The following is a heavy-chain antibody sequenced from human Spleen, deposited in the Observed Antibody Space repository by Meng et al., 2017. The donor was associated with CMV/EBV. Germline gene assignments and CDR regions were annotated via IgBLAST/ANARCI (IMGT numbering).Heavy chain of an antibody. J-gene: IGHJ4*02. CDR2: IRRSADDFGITT. CDR1: FSDYF. V-gene: IGHV3-11*04. CDR3: ARVALFGVVPGHVDY. Sequence: FSDYFMTWIRQGPGKGLEWVSYIRRSADDFGITTFYTDSVRGRFTISRDNARNSLDLQMNSLRAEDTAVYYCARVALFGVVPGHVDYWGQGTLVTVSS. D-gene: IGHD3-16*01.